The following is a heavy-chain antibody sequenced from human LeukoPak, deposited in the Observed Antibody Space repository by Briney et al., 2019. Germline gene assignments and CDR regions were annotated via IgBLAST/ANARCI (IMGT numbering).Heavy chain of an antibody. CDR1: GFXFSSHD. CDR3: ARDLYDMAQDY. CDR2: ITTTSFTI. V-gene: IGHV3-48*03. J-gene: IGHJ4*02. D-gene: IGHD3-16*01. Sequence: GGSLRLSCAASGFXFSSHDINWVRQAPGKGPEWVSYITTTSFTIYYADSVKGRFTISRDNAKNSLYLQMNSLRAEDTAVYYCARDLYDMAQDYWGQGTLVTVSS.